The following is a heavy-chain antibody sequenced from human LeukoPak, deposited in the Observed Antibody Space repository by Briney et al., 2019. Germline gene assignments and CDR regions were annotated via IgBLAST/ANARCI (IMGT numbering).Heavy chain of an antibody. V-gene: IGHV3-21*01. CDR3: ARDQGVAAAGTDY. J-gene: IGHJ4*02. Sequence: GGYLRRSGSGSAFTFSSYSMNWVRPGPGKGLEGGSSITSSSSYIYYADSGKGRFTISRDNYKNTLYLQMNSLRAEDTAVYYCARDQGVAAAGTDYWGRGTLVTVSS. CDR1: AFTFSSYS. D-gene: IGHD6-13*01. CDR2: ITSSSSYI.